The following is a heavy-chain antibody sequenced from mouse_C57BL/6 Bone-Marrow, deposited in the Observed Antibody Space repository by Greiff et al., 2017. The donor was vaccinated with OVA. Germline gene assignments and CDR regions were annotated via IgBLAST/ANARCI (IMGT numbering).Heavy chain of an antibody. Sequence: VKLMESGPELVKPGASVKISCKASGYAFSSSWMNWVKQRPGKGLEWIGRIYPGDGDTNYNGKFKGKATLTADKSSSTAYMQLSSLTSEDSAVYFCASGGYGNYDYAMDYWGQGTSVTVSS. CDR3: ASGGYGNYDYAMDY. CDR1: GYAFSSSW. J-gene: IGHJ4*01. V-gene: IGHV1-82*01. CDR2: IYPGDGDT. D-gene: IGHD2-1*01.